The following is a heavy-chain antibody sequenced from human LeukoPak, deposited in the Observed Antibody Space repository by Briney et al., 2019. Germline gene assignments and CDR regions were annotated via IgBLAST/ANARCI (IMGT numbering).Heavy chain of an antibody. J-gene: IGHJ4*02. CDR3: ARPTRKLYYFDY. V-gene: IGHV3-21*05. D-gene: IGHD1-1*01. CDR2: ISDSSSYT. Sequence: GGSLRLSCAASRFIFSSYSMNWVRQAPGKGLEWVSYISDSSSYTYYADSVKGRFTISRDNSKNTLYLQMNSLRAEDTAVYYCARPTRKLYYFDYWGQGTLVTVSS. CDR1: RFIFSSYS.